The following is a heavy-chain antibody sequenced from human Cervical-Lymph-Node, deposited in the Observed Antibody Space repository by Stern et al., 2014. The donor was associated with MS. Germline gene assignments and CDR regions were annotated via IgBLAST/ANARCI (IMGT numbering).Heavy chain of an antibody. CDR2: ILPILGIA. Sequence: QVQLVQSGAEVKKPGSSVTVSCKASGGTFSSYTISWVRQAPGQGLEWMGRILPILGIANYAQKFQGRVTISADKSTSTAYMELSSLRSEDTAVYYCARSYCTNGVCSDYWGQGTLVTVSS. CDR1: GGTFSSYT. CDR3: ARSYCTNGVCSDY. D-gene: IGHD2-8*01. J-gene: IGHJ4*02. V-gene: IGHV1-69*09.